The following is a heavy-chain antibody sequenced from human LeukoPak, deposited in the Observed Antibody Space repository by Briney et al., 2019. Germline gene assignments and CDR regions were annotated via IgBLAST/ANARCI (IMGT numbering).Heavy chain of an antibody. Sequence: GGSLRLSCAASGFTFSSTWMHWFRQGAGKGLVWVSRITSDGRTTIYADSVKGRFSISRDNAKNTLYLQMNSLRAEDTAVYYCARDRYYVPDYWGQGTLVTVSS. D-gene: IGHD3-10*02. J-gene: IGHJ4*02. CDR2: ITSDGRTT. V-gene: IGHV3-74*01. CDR3: ARDRYYVPDY. CDR1: GFTFSSTW.